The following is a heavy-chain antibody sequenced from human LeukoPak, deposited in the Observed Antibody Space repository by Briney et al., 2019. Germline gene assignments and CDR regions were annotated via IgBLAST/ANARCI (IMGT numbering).Heavy chain of an antibody. V-gene: IGHV1-18*01. CDR1: GYTFTSYG. CDR3: ARGPEGSSLNWFDP. CDR2: ISAYNGNT. D-gene: IGHD1-14*01. J-gene: IGHJ5*02. Sequence: ASVKVSCKASGYTFTSYGISWVRQAPGQGLEWMGWISAYNGNTNYAQKLQGRVTMTTDTSTSTAYMELRSLRSEDTAVYYCARGPEGSSLNWFDPWGQGTLVTVSS.